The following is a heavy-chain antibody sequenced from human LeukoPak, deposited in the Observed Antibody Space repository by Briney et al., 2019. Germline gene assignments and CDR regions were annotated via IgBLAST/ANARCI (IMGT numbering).Heavy chain of an antibody. J-gene: IGHJ5*02. Sequence: SETLSLTCTVSGGSISSGGYYWSWIRQHPGKGLEWIGYIYYSGSTYYNPSLKSRVTISVDTSKNQFSLKLSSVTAADTAVYYCARTYDYVWGSYRYGDWFDPWGQETLVTVSS. CDR2: IYYSGST. V-gene: IGHV4-31*03. CDR3: ARTYDYVWGSYRYGDWFDP. CDR1: GGSISSGGYY. D-gene: IGHD3-16*02.